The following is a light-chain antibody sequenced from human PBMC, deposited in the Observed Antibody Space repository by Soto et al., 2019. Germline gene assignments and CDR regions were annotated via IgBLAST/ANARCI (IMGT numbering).Light chain of an antibody. Sequence: DIQMTQSPSTLSASVGDRVTITCRASQSISIWLAWYQQKPGKAPKLLIYKASSLETGVPSRFSGSGSGTEFPLTISSLQPDDSATYYCHHYNNYSPPFGGGTKVEI. CDR3: HHYNNYSPP. CDR1: QSISIW. CDR2: KAS. V-gene: IGKV1-5*03. J-gene: IGKJ4*01.